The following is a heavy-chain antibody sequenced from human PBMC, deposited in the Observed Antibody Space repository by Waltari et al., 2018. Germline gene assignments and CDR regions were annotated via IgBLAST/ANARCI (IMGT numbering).Heavy chain of an antibody. CDR2: SNPNSGGT. V-gene: IGHV1-2*02. CDR3: ARELKLELPY. CDR1: GYTFTGSY. Sequence: QVQLVQSGAEVKKPGASVTVSCKASGYTFTGSYMHWVRQAPGQGLVWMGWSNPNSGGTNYEQKFQGRVTMTRDTSISTAYRELGRLRADDTAVYYGARELKLELPYWGQGTLVTVSS. D-gene: IGHD1-7*01. J-gene: IGHJ4*02.